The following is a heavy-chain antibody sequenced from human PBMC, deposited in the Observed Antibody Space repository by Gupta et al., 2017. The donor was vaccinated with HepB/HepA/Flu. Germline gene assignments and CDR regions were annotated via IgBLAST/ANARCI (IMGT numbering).Heavy chain of an antibody. J-gene: IGHJ4*02. CDR2: VSAYSGNT. D-gene: IGHD2-21*01. CDR3: ARGGGADFVY. CDR1: GYTFTSYP. Sequence: QVHLVQSGAEVKKPGASVKVSCETSGYTFTSYPVAWVRQAPGQGLEWMGWVSAYSGNTKFAQKFQDRLIMTADTSSNTAYMELRNLTSDDAAVYYCARGGGADFVYWGQETLVTVSS. V-gene: IGHV1-18*01.